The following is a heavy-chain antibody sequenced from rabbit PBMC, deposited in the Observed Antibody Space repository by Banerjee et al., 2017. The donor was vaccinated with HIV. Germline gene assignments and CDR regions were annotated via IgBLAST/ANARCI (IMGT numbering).Heavy chain of an antibody. CDR2: INTSSGST. D-gene: IGHD4-1*01. V-gene: IGHV1S45*01. Sequence: QEQLEESGGDLVKPEGSLTLTCTASGFSFSNRYVMCWVRQAPGKGLEWIACINTSSGSTVYATWAKGRFTISRTSSTTVPLQMTSLTAADTATYFCARDLAGAIGWNFNLWGQGTLVTVS. CDR3: ARDLAGAIGWNFNL. CDR1: GFSFSNRYV. J-gene: IGHJ4*01.